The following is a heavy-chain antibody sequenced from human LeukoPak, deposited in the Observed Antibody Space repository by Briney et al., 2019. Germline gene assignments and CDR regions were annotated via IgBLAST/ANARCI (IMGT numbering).Heavy chain of an antibody. J-gene: IGHJ6*03. CDR1: GYTFTSYD. D-gene: IGHD2-21*02. CDR3: ARTANYYYYYMDV. V-gene: IGHV1-8*03. CDR2: MNPNSGNT. Sequence: ASVKVSCKASGYTFTSYDINWVRQATGQGLEWMGWMNPNSGNTGYAQKFQGRVTITADESTSTAYMELSSLRSEDTAVYYCARTANYYYYYMDVWGKGTTVTVSS.